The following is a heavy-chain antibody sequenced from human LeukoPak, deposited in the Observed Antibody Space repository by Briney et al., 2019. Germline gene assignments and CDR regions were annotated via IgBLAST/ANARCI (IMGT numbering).Heavy chain of an antibody. D-gene: IGHD5-18*01. CDR1: GGSINSYY. Sequence: SETLSLTCTVSGGSINSYYWSWIRQPPGKGLEWIGYIYYSGSTYYNPSLKSRVTISVDTSKNQFSLKLSSVNAADTAVYYCARAVNSYGYVFDYWGQGTLVTVSS. V-gene: IGHV4-59*12. J-gene: IGHJ4*02. CDR2: IYYSGST. CDR3: ARAVNSYGYVFDY.